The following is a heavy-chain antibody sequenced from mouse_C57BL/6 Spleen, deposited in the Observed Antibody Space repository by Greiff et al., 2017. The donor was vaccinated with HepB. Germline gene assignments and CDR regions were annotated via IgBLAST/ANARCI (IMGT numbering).Heavy chain of an antibody. J-gene: IGHJ3*01. V-gene: IGHV1-53*01. D-gene: IGHD2-1*01. CDR3: AREEIYYGNYEGFAY. Sequence: QVQLQQSGTELVKPGASVKLSCKASGYTFTSYWMHWVKQRPGQGLEWIGNINPSNGGTNYNEKFKSKATLTVDKSSSTAYMQLSSLTSEDSAVYYCAREEIYYGNYEGFAYWGQGTLVTVSA. CDR1: GYTFTSYW. CDR2: INPSNGGT.